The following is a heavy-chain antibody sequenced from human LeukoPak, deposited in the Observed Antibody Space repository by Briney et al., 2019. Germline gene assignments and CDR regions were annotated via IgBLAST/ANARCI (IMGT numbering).Heavy chain of an antibody. V-gene: IGHV3-30*02. CDR3: ARDLIAAAGTGDY. Sequence: GGSLRLSCAASGFTFSSYGMHGVRQAPGKGLEWVAFIRYDGSNKYYADSVKGRFTISGDNSKNTLYLQMNSLRAEDTAVYYCARDLIAAAGTGDYWGQGTLVTVSS. D-gene: IGHD6-13*01. CDR2: IRYDGSNK. J-gene: IGHJ4*02. CDR1: GFTFSSYG.